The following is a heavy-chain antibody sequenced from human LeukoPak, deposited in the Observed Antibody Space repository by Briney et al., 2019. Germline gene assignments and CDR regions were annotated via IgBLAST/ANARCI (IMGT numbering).Heavy chain of an antibody. Sequence: SETLSLTCTVSGGSISSYYWSWIRQPPGKGLEWIGYIYYSGSTNYNPSLKSRVTISVDTSKNQFSLKLSSVTAADTAVYYCARGFTLVRGVMYFDYWGQGTLVTVSS. D-gene: IGHD3-10*01. V-gene: IGHV4-59*01. CDR1: GGSISSYY. J-gene: IGHJ4*02. CDR3: ARGFTLVRGVMYFDY. CDR2: IYYSGST.